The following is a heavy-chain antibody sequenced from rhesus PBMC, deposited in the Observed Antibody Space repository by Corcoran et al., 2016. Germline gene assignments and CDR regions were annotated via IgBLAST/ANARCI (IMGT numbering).Heavy chain of an antibody. Sequence: QVQLQESGPGLVKPSETLSLTCAVSGGSISSNYWSWIRQPPGRGLEWIGYLYGSSGSTYYNPSLKSRCTIATDTSKNQFSRKLSSVTAADTAVYYCARNYEDDYGYFPLDYWGQGVLVTVSS. V-gene: IGHV4-160*01. CDR1: GGSISSNY. D-gene: IGHD3-9*01. J-gene: IGHJ4*01. CDR2: LYGSSGST. CDR3: ARNYEDDYGYFPLDY.